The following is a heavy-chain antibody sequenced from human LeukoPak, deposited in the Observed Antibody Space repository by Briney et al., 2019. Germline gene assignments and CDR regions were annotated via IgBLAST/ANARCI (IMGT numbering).Heavy chain of an antibody. CDR3: AKGGDYYDRAFDY. Sequence: GGSLRLSCTASGFTFSTTAMHWVRQAPGEGLEWVSGISGTGATTYYAGSVKGRFAISRDNSKNTLYLQLNSLRAADTAKYYYAKGGDYYDRAFDYWGQGTLVTVSS. D-gene: IGHD3-16*01. CDR2: ISGTGATT. J-gene: IGHJ4*02. V-gene: IGHV3-23*01. CDR1: GFTFSTTA.